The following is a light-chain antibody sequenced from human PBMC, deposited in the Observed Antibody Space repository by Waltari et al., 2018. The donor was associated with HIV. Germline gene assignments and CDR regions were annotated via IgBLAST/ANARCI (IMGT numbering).Light chain of an antibody. CDR1: ASNIGADYP. CDR3: QSYDKFLSAWI. CDR2: ANT. V-gene: IGLV1-40*01. J-gene: IGLJ2*01. Sequence: VLTQPPSVSGAPGQRVNLSCAGTASNIGADYPVHWYRPFPGSAPKLLIFANTFRPSGVPDRFSGSRSGTSASLAISGLQTEDEADYFCQSYDKFLSAWIFGGGTRVTVL.